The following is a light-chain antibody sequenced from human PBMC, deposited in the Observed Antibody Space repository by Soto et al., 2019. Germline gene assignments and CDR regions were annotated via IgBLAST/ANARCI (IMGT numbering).Light chain of an antibody. CDR1: QSVGRNY. J-gene: IGKJ1*01. Sequence: EIVLTQFPGTLSLSPGERATLSCRASQSVGRNYVAWYQQKPGQAPRVIIYAASNRASGIPDRFSGSGSGSDFTLTISRREPEDFAVYYCQQYGTSPWAFGQWTKVEIK. CDR3: QQYGTSPWA. CDR2: AAS. V-gene: IGKV3-20*01.